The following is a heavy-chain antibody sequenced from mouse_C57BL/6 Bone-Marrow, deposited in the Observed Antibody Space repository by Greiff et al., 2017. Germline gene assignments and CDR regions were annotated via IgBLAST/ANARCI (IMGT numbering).Heavy chain of an antibody. CDR2: IDPNSGGT. CDR1: GYTFTSYW. V-gene: IGHV1-72*01. CDR3: ARSYYDSSPYFDY. Sequence: QVQLQQPGAELVKPGASVKLSCKASGYTFTSYWMHWVKQRPGRGLEWIGRIDPNSGGTKSNEKFKGKATLTVAKPSSPAYMQLSSLTSEDAADYNCARSYYDSSPYFDYWGQGTTRTVSS. D-gene: IGHD1-1*01. J-gene: IGHJ2*01.